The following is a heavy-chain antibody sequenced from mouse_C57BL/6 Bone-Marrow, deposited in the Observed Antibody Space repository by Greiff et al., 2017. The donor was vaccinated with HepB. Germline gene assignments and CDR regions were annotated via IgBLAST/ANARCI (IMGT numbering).Heavy chain of an antibody. Sequence: VQLQQSGAELVKPGASVKISCKASGYAFSSYWMNWVKQRPGKGLEWIGQIYPGDGDTNYNGKFKGKATLTADNSSSTAYMQLSSLTSEDSAVYFCARRGPVDYEFAYWGQGTLVTVSA. CDR2: IYPGDGDT. J-gene: IGHJ3*01. V-gene: IGHV1-80*01. CDR3: ARRGPVDYEFAY. CDR1: GYAFSSYW. D-gene: IGHD2-4*01.